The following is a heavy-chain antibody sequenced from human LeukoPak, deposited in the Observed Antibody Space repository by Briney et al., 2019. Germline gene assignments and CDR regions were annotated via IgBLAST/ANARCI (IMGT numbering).Heavy chain of an antibody. Sequence: PPGGSLRLSCAASGFTFRTYAMSWVRQAPGKGLEWVSGLSGSGGSTYYADSVKGRFTISRDNSKNTLYLQMNSLRVEDTAVYYCAKGAKVGPAAMDYWGQGTLVTVSS. J-gene: IGHJ4*02. CDR3: AKGAKVGPAAMDY. CDR1: GFTFRTYA. V-gene: IGHV3-23*01. D-gene: IGHD2-2*01. CDR2: LSGSGGST.